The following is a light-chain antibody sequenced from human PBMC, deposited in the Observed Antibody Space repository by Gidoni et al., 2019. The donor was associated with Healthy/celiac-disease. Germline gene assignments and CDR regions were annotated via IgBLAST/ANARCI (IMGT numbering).Light chain of an antibody. CDR3: QQYGSSPELT. CDR1: QSVSSRY. CDR2: DAS. J-gene: IGKJ4*01. Sequence: EIVLTQSPATLSLSPGERSTLSCGASQSVSSRYLAWYQQKPGQAPKLLIYDASSRATGIPDRVSGSWSGTDFTLTNSRLEPEDFGVYYCQQYGSSPELTFGGGTKVEIK. V-gene: IGKV3D-20*01.